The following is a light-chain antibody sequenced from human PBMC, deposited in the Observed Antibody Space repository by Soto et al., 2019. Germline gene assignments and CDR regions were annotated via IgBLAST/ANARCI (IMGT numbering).Light chain of an antibody. CDR2: DAS. Sequence: DIKMPQSPSSLSASVGDRVTITCQASQDIRTFLNWYQQKPGKAPKLLIYDASNLETGVPSRFSGSGSGTDFTFTISSLQPEDIATYYCQQYDNLLLTFGGGTKVEIK. V-gene: IGKV1-33*01. CDR3: QQYDNLLLT. J-gene: IGKJ4*01. CDR1: QDIRTF.